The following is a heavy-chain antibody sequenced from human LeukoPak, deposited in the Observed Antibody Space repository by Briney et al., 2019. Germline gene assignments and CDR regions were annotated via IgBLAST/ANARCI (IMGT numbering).Heavy chain of an antibody. D-gene: IGHD4-17*01. J-gene: IGHJ4*02. CDR3: ARQRHDYGGYYFDY. V-gene: IGHV4-59*08. CDR2: IYYSGST. Sequence: RASETLSLTCTVSGGSISSYYWSWIRPPPGKGLEWIGYIYYSGSTNYNPSLKSRVTISVDTSKNQFSPKLSSVTAADTAVYYCARQRHDYGGYYFDYWGQGTLVTVSS. CDR1: GGSISSYY.